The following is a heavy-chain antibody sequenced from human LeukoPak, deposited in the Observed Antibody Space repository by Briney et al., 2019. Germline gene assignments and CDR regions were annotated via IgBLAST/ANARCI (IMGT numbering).Heavy chain of an antibody. V-gene: IGHV1-69*05. Sequence: SVKVSCKASGGTFSNHAISWVRQAPGQGLDWMGGIIPIFGTPNYAQKFQGRVTITTDESTSTAYMELSSLRSEDTAVYYCARSDIVVVAAAYTTYYYSYMDVWGKGTTVTVSS. D-gene: IGHD2-2*01. CDR1: GGTFSNHA. CDR3: ARSDIVVVAAAYTTYYYSYMDV. CDR2: IIPIFGTP. J-gene: IGHJ6*03.